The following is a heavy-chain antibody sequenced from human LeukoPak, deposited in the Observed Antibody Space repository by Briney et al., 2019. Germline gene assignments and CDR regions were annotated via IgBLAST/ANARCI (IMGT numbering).Heavy chain of an antibody. CDR2: IKHDESEK. V-gene: IGHV3-7*01. Sequence: PGGSLRLSCVGSGFTFRSHAMSWVRQAPGKGLEWVANIKHDESEKNYLDSVKGRFTISRDNAQNSLYLQMNGLRVEDTAVYYCTRRLDDWGQGTLVTVSS. J-gene: IGHJ4*02. CDR1: GFTFRSHA. D-gene: IGHD3-16*01. CDR3: TRRLDD.